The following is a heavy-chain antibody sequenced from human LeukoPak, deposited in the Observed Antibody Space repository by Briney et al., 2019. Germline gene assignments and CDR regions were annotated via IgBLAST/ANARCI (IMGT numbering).Heavy chain of an antibody. CDR2: IYYSGST. J-gene: IGHJ4*02. CDR1: GGSISSYY. Sequence: SETLSLTCTVSGGSISSYYWSWIRQPPGKGLEWIGYIYYSGSTNYNPSLKSRVTISVDTSKNQFSLKLSSVTAADTAVYYCAREASITDNYFDYWGQGTLVTVSS. CDR3: AREASITDNYFDY. V-gene: IGHV4-59*01. D-gene: IGHD3-10*01.